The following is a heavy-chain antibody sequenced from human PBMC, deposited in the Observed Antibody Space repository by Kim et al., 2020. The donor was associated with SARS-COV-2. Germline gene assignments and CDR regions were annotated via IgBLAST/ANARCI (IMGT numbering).Heavy chain of an antibody. Sequence: GGSLRLSCAASGFTFSSYSMNWVRQAPGKGLEWVSSISSSSSYIYYADSVKGRFTISRDNAKNSLYLQMNSLRAEDTAVYYCARDLYYDILTGNNGDFDYWGQGTLVTVSS. D-gene: IGHD3-9*01. CDR2: ISSSSSYI. CDR3: ARDLYYDILTGNNGDFDY. J-gene: IGHJ4*02. V-gene: IGHV3-21*01. CDR1: GFTFSSYS.